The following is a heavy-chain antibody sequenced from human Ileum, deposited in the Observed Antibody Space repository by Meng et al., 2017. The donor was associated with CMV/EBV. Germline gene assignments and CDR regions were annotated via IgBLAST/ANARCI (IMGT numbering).Heavy chain of an antibody. CDR3: TSGWGLNY. J-gene: IGHJ4*02. D-gene: IGHD3-10*01. CDR1: GDSISGSNTA. Sequence: QVKHQQSGPGLVKPSQTLSLTCVISGDSISGSNTAWNWLRQSPSTGLEWLGRTFYRSKWYYDYAVSVNSRIAIIPDTSKNQLSLQLNSVTPEDTAVYYCTSGWGLNYWGQGTLVTVSS. CDR2: TFYRSKWYY. V-gene: IGHV6-1*01.